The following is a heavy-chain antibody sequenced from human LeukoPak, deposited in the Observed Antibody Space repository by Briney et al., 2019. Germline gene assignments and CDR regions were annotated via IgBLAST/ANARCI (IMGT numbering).Heavy chain of an antibody. Sequence: GGSLRLSCAASGFTFSSYSMNWVRQAPGKGLGWVSHITASGTAMFYADSVKGRFTISRDNAKNSLYLQMNSLRDEDTAVYYCARDLRYSSSWYAHYYYYGMDVWGQGTTVTVSS. CDR2: ITASGTAM. CDR1: GFTFSSYS. V-gene: IGHV3-48*02. J-gene: IGHJ6*02. CDR3: ARDLRYSSSWYAHYYYYGMDV. D-gene: IGHD6-13*01.